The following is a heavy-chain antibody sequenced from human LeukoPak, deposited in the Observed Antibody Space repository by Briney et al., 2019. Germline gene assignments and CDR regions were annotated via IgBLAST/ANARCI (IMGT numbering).Heavy chain of an antibody. CDR2: IIPILGIA. CDR3: ARVSDSSGNFDY. V-gene: IGHV1-69*02. CDR1: GGTFSSYT. Sequence: SVKVSFKASGGTFSSYTISWVRQAPGQGLEWMGRIIPILGIANYAQKFQGRVTITANKSTGTAYMELSSLRSEDTAVYYCARVSDSSGNFDYWGQGTLVTVSS. D-gene: IGHD3-22*01. J-gene: IGHJ4*02.